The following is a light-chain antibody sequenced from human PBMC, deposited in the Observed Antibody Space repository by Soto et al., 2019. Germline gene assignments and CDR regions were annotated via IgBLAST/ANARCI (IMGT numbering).Light chain of an antibody. CDR2: GAS. V-gene: IGKV3-20*01. CDR3: QQYGSSPFT. J-gene: IGKJ3*01. Sequence: EIVLTQSPGTLALSPGERATLSCRASQSASSNYLTWYQQKPGQAPRLLIHGASSRATGIPDRFSGSGSGTDFTLTISRLEPEDFAVYYCQQYGSSPFTFGPGTKVDIK. CDR1: QSASSNY.